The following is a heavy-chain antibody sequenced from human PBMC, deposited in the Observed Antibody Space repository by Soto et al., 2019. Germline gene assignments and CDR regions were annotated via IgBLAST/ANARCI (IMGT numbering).Heavy chain of an antibody. Sequence: GESLKISCKASGYSFSFYWIGWVRQMPGKGLEWMAIMYPDDSDIRYSPSFEAHVTISADKSASTAFLQWSSLKASDTAMYYCATAYVYDFENSNYYRDAFDIWGQGTLVTVSS. V-gene: IGHV5-51*01. CDR2: MYPDDSDI. D-gene: IGHD3-22*01. CDR1: GYSFSFYW. J-gene: IGHJ3*02. CDR3: ATAYVYDFENSNYYRDAFDI.